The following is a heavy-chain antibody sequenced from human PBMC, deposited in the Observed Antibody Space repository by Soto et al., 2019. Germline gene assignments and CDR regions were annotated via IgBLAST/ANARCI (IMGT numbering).Heavy chain of an antibody. V-gene: IGHV5-51*01. D-gene: IGHD3-22*01. J-gene: IGHJ5*02. Sequence: GESLKISCKGSGYSFTSYWIGWVRQMPGKGLEWMGIIYPGDSDTRYSPSFQGQVTISADKSISTAYLQWSSLKASDTAMYYCARVAYYYDSSGYYFNWFDPWGQGTLVTVSS. CDR3: ARVAYYYDSSGYYFNWFDP. CDR2: IYPGDSDT. CDR1: GYSFTSYW.